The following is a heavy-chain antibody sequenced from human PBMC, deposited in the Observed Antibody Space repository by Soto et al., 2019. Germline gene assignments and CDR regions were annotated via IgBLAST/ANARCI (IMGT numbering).Heavy chain of an antibody. J-gene: IGHJ6*03. CDR2: IYHSGST. V-gene: IGHV4-4*02. CDR3: AREGCIGTRGYNATISYYYCIDV. Sequence: SETLSVTCAGSGGSISRSNCWSWVRQPQGKGLEWIGEIYHSGSTNYNPSPKSRVTISVDKSKNQVSLKLSSVTAAGTAGYYCAREGCIGTRGYNATISYYYCIDVWSEATTVTV. D-gene: IGHD2-2*01. CDR1: GGSISRSNC.